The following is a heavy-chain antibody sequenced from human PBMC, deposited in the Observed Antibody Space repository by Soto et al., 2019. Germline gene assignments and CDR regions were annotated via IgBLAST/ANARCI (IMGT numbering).Heavy chain of an antibody. V-gene: IGHV4-59*01. J-gene: IGHJ4*02. Sequence: SETLSLTCTVSGGSISSYYWSWIRQPPGKGLEWIGYIYYSGSTNYNPSLKSRVTISVDTSKNQFSLKLSSVTAAGTAVYYCARGAARGSSLFDYWGQGTLVTVSS. CDR2: IYYSGST. CDR3: ARGAARGSSLFDY. D-gene: IGHD6-6*01. CDR1: GGSISSYY.